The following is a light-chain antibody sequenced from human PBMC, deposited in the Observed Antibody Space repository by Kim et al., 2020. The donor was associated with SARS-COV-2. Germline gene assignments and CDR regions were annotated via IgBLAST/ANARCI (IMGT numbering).Light chain of an antibody. CDR3: QQFNNYPLT. CDR1: QGISSA. CDR2: DAS. V-gene: IGKV1D-13*01. Sequence: ASVGDRVTITCRASQGISSALAWYQQKPGKATKLLIYDASSLESGVPSRFSGSGSGTDFTLTISSLQPEDFATYYCQQFNNYPLTFGGGTKVDIK. J-gene: IGKJ4*01.